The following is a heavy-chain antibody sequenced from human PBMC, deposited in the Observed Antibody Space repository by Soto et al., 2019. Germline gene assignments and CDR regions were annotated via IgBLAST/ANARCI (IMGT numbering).Heavy chain of an antibody. J-gene: IGHJ6*02. CDR2: IPQEGVDG. CDR3: ARDHLILPAHDFFYGSDV. V-gene: IGHV3-7*03. D-gene: IGHD2-21*02. CDR1: GFVFSMYS. Sequence: GGSLRLSCEVSGFVFSMYSMSWVRQTPGKGLEWVAKIPQEGVDGHYADSVKGRFTISRDNGKNSLYLQMNNLRAEDTAVYYCARDHLILPAHDFFYGSDVWGRGATVTVS.